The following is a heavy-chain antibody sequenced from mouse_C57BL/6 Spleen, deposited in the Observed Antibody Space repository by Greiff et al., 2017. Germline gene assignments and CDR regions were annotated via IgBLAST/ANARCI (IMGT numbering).Heavy chain of an antibody. J-gene: IGHJ1*03. CDR3: TPNYYGSSHWYFDV. CDR2: IRLKSDNYAT. D-gene: IGHD1-1*01. V-gene: IGHV6-3*01. CDR1: GFTFSNYW. Sequence: EVQLVESGGGLVQPGGSMKLSCVASGFTFSNYWMNWVRQSPEKGLEWVAQIRLKSDNYATHYAESVKGRFTISRDDSKSSVYLQMTNLRAEDTGIYYCTPNYYGSSHWYFDVWGTGTTVTVSS.